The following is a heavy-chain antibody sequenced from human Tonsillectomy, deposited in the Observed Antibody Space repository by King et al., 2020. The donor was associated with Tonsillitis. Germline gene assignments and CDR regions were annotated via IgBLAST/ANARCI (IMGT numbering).Heavy chain of an antibody. CDR3: AKDPSVSMGSYYYYYYMDV. D-gene: IGHD1-26*01. CDR2: ISFDGSYK. V-gene: IGHV3-30*18. Sequence: VQLVESGGGVVQPGRSLRLSCAASGFIFSHYGMHWVRQAPGKGLEWVALISFDGSYKYYADSVKGRFTISRDNSKNTLYLQMNSLRAEDTAVYYCAKDPSVSMGSYYYYYYMDVWGKGTPVTVSS. CDR1: GFIFSHYG. J-gene: IGHJ6*03.